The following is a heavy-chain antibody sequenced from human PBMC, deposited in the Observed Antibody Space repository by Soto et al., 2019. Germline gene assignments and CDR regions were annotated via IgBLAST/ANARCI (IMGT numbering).Heavy chain of an antibody. CDR1: GFTFSSYW. CDR2: IKQDGSEK. D-gene: IGHD6-6*01. CDR3: ARDEYSAGKWFDP. V-gene: IGHV3-7*01. Sequence: HPWGSLRLSCAASGFTFSSYWMSWFRQAPGKGLEWVANIKQDGSEKYYVDSVKGRFTISRDNAKNSLYLQMNSLRAEDTAVYYWARDEYSAGKWFDPSGKGPLVTVSS. J-gene: IGHJ5*02.